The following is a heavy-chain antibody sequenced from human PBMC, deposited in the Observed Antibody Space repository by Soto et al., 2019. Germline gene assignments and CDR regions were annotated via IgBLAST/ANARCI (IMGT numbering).Heavy chain of an antibody. CDR1: GGSISSYY. CDR2: IYYSGST. V-gene: IGHV4-59*08. Sequence: SETLSLTCTSSGGSISSYYWSWIRQPPGKGLEWIGYIYYSGSTNYNPSLKSRVTISVDTSKNQFSLKLSSVTAADTAVYYCARHKVGNFDYWGQGTLVTVSS. J-gene: IGHJ4*02. CDR3: ARHKVGNFDY. D-gene: IGHD2-2*01.